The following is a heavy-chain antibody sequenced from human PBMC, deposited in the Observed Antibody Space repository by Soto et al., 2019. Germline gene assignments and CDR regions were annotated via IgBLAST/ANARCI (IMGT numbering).Heavy chain of an antibody. Sequence: GESLKISCKGSGYSFTSYWIGWVRQMPGKGLEWMGIIYPGDSDTRYSPYFQGQDTISADKSISTSYLKWRSLKASVTAMFYCASPYDYIWGSYRSSPFDIWGQGTMVTVSS. CDR1: GYSFTSYW. D-gene: IGHD3-16*02. CDR2: IYPGDSDT. J-gene: IGHJ3*02. CDR3: ASPYDYIWGSYRSSPFDI. V-gene: IGHV5-51*01.